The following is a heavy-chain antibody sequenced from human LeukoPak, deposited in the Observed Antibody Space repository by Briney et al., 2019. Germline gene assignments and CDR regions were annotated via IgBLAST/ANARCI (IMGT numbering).Heavy chain of an antibody. Sequence: SETLSLTCTVSGGSISSGSYYWSWIRQPAGKGLEWIGRIYTSGSTNYNPSLKSRVTISVDTSKNQFSLKLSSVTAADTAVYYCARATGSGSYNMDYWGQGTLVTVSS. CDR2: IYTSGST. CDR1: GGSISSGSYY. V-gene: IGHV4-61*02. CDR3: ARATGSGSYNMDY. J-gene: IGHJ4*02. D-gene: IGHD3-10*01.